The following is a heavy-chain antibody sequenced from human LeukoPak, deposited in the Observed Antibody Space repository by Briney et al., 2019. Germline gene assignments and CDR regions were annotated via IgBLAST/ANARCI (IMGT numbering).Heavy chain of an antibody. D-gene: IGHD3-10*01. CDR2: IYYSGST. V-gene: IGHV4-31*03. CDR3: ARAGSGTDAFDI. Sequence: PSETLSLTCTVSGGSISSGGYYWRWVRQHPGKGLEWIGYIYYSGSTYYNPSLKSRITISVDTSKNQFSLKLSSVTAADTAVYYCARAGSGTDAFDICGQGTMVTVSS. CDR1: GGSISSGGYY. J-gene: IGHJ3*02.